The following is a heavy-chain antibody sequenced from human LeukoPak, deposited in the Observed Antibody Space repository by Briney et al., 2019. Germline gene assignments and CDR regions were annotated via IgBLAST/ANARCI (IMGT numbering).Heavy chain of an antibody. CDR3: ARVTMVRGVIIDWFDP. CDR1: GFTFSNYS. Sequence: GGSLRLSCAASGFTFSNYSMNWVRQAPGKGLEWVSSISSSSSYIYYADSVKGRFTISRDNAKNSLYLQMNSLRAEDTAVYHCARVTMVRGVIIDWFDPWGQGTLVTVSS. V-gene: IGHV3-21*01. D-gene: IGHD3-10*01. CDR2: ISSSSSYI. J-gene: IGHJ5*02.